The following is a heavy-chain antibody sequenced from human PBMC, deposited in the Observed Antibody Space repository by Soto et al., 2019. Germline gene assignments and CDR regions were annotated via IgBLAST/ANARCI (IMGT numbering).Heavy chain of an antibody. Sequence: QVQLVQSGAEVKKPGASVKVSCKASGYTFTSYAMHWVRQAPGQRLEWMGWINAGNGNTKYSQKFQGRVTITRDTSASTAYMELSRLRSEDTAVYYCARGYRSGYSYYYYYMDVWGKGTTVTVSS. CDR3: ARGYRSGYSYYYYYMDV. V-gene: IGHV1-3*01. CDR1: GYTFTSYA. CDR2: INAGNGNT. D-gene: IGHD5-18*01. J-gene: IGHJ6*03.